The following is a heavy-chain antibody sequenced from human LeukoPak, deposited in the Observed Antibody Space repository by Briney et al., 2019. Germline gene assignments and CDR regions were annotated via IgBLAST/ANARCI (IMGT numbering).Heavy chain of an antibody. D-gene: IGHD1-1*01. CDR1: GYSISSGYY. J-gene: IGHJ4*02. CDR2: IYHSGST. V-gene: IGHV4-38-2*02. Sequence: SETLSLTCTVSGYSISSGYYWGWIRQPPGKGLEWIGSIYHSGSTYYNPSLKSRVTISVDTSKNQFSLKLSSVTAADTAVYYCARDLDNGFDYWGQGTLVTVSS. CDR3: ARDLDNGFDY.